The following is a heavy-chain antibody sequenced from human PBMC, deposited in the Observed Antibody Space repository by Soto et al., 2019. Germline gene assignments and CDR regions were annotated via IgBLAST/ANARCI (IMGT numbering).Heavy chain of an antibody. Sequence: PSETLSLTCAVYGGSFSGYYWSWIRQPPGKGLEWIGEINHSGSTNYNPSLKSRVTISVDASKNQFSLKLSSVTAADTAVYYCARGVGYSSSWYLFWNYWGQGTLVTVSS. D-gene: IGHD6-13*01. V-gene: IGHV4-34*01. CDR3: ARGVGYSSSWYLFWNY. CDR2: INHSGST. CDR1: GGSFSGYY. J-gene: IGHJ4*02.